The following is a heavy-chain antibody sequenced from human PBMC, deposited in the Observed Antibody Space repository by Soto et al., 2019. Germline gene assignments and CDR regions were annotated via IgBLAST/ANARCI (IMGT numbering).Heavy chain of an antibody. CDR1: GFTSSTYS. CDR2: ITKSSRTI. Sequence: EVQLVESGGGLVQPGVSLRLSCAASGFTSSTYSMNWVRQAPGKGLEWISYITKSSRTIYYADSVKGRFTISRDNAKNSLYLQMNSLRAEDTAVYYCTRDHGYGYGMDVWGQGTTVTVSS. CDR3: TRDHGYGYGMDV. J-gene: IGHJ6*02. V-gene: IGHV3-48*01. D-gene: IGHD5-12*01.